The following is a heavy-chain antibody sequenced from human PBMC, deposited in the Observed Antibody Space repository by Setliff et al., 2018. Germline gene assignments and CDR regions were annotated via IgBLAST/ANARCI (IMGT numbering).Heavy chain of an antibody. CDR2: IIQSGAT. CDR1: GFSFGAFT. Sequence: PGGSLRLSCETSGFSFGAFTMNWVRQAPGKGLERVSGIIQSGATFYADSVKGRFTISRDNSKSSVFLPINRWTAEDSAIYYFAKDRVNDGVWDFDSWGPGILVTVSS. J-gene: IGHJ4*02. D-gene: IGHD2-8*01. CDR3: AKDRVNDGVWDFDS. V-gene: IGHV3-23*01.